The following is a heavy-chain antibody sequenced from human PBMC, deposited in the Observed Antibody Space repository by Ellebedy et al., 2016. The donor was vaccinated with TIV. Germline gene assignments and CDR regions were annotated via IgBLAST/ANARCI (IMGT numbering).Heavy chain of an antibody. J-gene: IGHJ4*02. Sequence: ASVKVSXXASGYSFIAYFIHWVRQAPGQGPEWMGRINPNSGAATFAQRFQVRVTMTRDTSISTAYMELSSLRSDDTAMYFCARGVGATFETSGFDSWGQGTPVTVSS. CDR3: ARGVGATFETSGFDS. CDR1: GYSFIAYF. CDR2: INPNSGAA. V-gene: IGHV1-2*02. D-gene: IGHD1-26*01.